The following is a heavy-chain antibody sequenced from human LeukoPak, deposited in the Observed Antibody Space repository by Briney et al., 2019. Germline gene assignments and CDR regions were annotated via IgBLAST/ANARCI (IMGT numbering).Heavy chain of an antibody. CDR3: VRVGVTTGFDY. CDR2: IRSSTNNYAT. D-gene: IGHD1-26*01. J-gene: IGHJ4*02. V-gene: IGHV3-73*01. CDR1: GFTFSGSA. Sequence: GGSLRLSCAASGFTFSGSAVHWVRQASGKGLEWIGHIRSSTNNYATVYAASVRGRFTISRDDSENTAYLQMNSLKTEDTAVYYCVRVGVTTGFDYWGQGTLVTVSS.